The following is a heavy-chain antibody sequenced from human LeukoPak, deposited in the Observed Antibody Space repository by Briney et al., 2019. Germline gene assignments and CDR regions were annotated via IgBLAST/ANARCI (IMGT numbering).Heavy chain of an antibody. CDR2: IIRNADCGTT. V-gene: IGHV3-15*01. CDR3: TTDTYCSRTTCYSSSNYYYGLDV. J-gene: IGHJ6*02. CDR1: GCTFSNAW. D-gene: IGHD2-2*01. Sequence: GGSLRLSCAASGCTFSNAWKRWVRKAPGKGLEWVGLIIRNADCGTTDYAAPVKGRFTISRDDSKNTLYLQMNSLQTEDTAVYYCTTDTYCSRTTCYSSSNYYYGLDVWGQGTAVTVSS.